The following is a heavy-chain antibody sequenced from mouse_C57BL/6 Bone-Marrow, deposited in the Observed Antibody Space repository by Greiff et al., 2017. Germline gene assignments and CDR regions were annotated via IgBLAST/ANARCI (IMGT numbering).Heavy chain of an antibody. D-gene: IGHD2-1*01. J-gene: IGHJ2*01. Sequence: VKLVESGAELVKPGASVTMSCKASGYTFTTYPIEWMKQNHGKSLEWIGNFHPYNDDTKYNEKFKGKATLTVEKSSSTVYLELSRLTSDDSAVYYCARGGKYGGCDFDYWGQGTTLTVSS. CDR2: FHPYNDDT. CDR1: GYTFTTYP. V-gene: IGHV1-47*01. CDR3: ARGGKYGGCDFDY.